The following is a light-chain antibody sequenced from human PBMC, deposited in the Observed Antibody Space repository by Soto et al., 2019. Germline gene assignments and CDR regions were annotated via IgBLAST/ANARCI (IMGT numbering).Light chain of an antibody. CDR2: DAS. V-gene: IGKV3D-20*02. Sequence: VFMQSPGTLSLSPGARATLSCRAGHRVSSSYLAWYQQKPGQAPKLLIYDASSRATGIPARFSGSGSGTDFTLTISSLEPEDFAVYYCQQRSNWHRTFGQGTKVDIK. J-gene: IGKJ1*01. CDR1: HRVSSSY. CDR3: QQRSNWHRT.